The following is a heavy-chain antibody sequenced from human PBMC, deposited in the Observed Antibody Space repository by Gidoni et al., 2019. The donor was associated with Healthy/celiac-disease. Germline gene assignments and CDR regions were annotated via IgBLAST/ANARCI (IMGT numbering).Heavy chain of an antibody. D-gene: IGHD4-17*01. Sequence: QLQLQESGPGLVKRSETLSLTCTVSGGSISSSSYYWGWLRQPPGKGLEWIGSIYYSGSTYYNPSLKSRVTISVDTSKNQFSLKLSSVTAADTAVYYCARHGLSVTVINWGQGTLVTVSS. CDR1: GGSISSSSYY. J-gene: IGHJ4*02. V-gene: IGHV4-39*01. CDR2: IYYSGST. CDR3: ARHGLSVTVIN.